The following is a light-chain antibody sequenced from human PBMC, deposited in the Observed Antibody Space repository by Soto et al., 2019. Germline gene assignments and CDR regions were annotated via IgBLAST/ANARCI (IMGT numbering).Light chain of an antibody. J-gene: IGKJ1*01. V-gene: IGKV3-20*01. CDR2: GAS. CDR1: QSVSSY. CDR3: HQYGSSGT. Sequence: IVFSQATSTLSLSPGARATLSCRASQSVSSYLAWYQQKPGQAPRLLIYGASTRATGIPARFSGSGSGTDFTLTISRLEPEDFAVYYCHQYGSSGTFGQGTKVDIK.